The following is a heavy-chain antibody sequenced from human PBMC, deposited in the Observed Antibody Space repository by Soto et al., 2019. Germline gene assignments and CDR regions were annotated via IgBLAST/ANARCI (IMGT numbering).Heavy chain of an antibody. CDR1: GYTFTSYG. Sequence: GASVKVSCKASGYTFTSYGISWVRQAPGQGLEWMGWIRAYNGNTNYAQKLQGRVTMTTDTSTSTAYMELRSLRSDDTAVYYCARVPVYDYIWGSYRSDNWFDPWGQGTLVTVSS. CDR3: ARVPVYDYIWGSYRSDNWFDP. J-gene: IGHJ5*02. CDR2: IRAYNGNT. V-gene: IGHV1-18*01. D-gene: IGHD3-16*02.